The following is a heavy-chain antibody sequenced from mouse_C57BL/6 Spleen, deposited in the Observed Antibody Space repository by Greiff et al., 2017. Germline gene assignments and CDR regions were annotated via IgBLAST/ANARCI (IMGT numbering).Heavy chain of an antibody. J-gene: IGHJ2*01. CDR2: ISYDGSN. Sequence: DVKLQESGPGLVKPSQSLSLTCSVTGYSITSGYYWNWIRQFPGNKLEWMGYISYDGSNNYNPSLKNRISITRDTSKNQFFLKLNSVTTEDTATYYCARAKYYPDYWGQGTTLTVSS. CDR1: GYSITSGYY. CDR3: ARAKYYPDY. V-gene: IGHV3-6*01.